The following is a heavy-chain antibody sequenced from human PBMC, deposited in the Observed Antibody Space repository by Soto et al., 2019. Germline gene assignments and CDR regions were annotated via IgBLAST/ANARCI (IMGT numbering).Heavy chain of an antibody. CDR3: ARGFYGMRTFDY. CDR1: GFTFSSYA. Sequence: GGSLRLSCAASGFTFSSYAMHWVRQAPGKGLEWVAVISYDGSNKYYADSVKGRFTISRDNSKNTLYLQMNSLRAEDTAVYYCARGFYGMRTFDYWGQGTLVTVSS. CDR2: ISYDGSNK. V-gene: IGHV3-30-3*01. D-gene: IGHD3-9*01. J-gene: IGHJ4*02.